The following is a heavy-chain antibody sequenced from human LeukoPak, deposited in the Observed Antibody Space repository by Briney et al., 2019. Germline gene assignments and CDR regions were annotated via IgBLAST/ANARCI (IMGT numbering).Heavy chain of an antibody. V-gene: IGHV1-2*02. J-gene: IGHJ4*02. Sequence: ASVKVSCKASGYTFTGYYMHWVRQAPGQGLEWMGWINPNSGGTNYAQKFQGRVTMTRDTSISTAYMELSRLRSDDTAVYYCAPRRTGTTYPFDYWGQGTLVTVSS. CDR3: APRRTGTTYPFDY. D-gene: IGHD1-7*01. CDR2: INPNSGGT. CDR1: GYTFTGYY.